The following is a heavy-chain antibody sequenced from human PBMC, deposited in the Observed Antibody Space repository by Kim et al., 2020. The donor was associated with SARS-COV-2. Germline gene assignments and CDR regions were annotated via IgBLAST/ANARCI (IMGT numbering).Heavy chain of an antibody. CDR3: ASVKAYGMDV. J-gene: IGHJ6*02. CDR2: IWYDGSNK. Sequence: GGSLRLSCAASGFTFSSYAMHWVRQAPGKGLEWVAVIWYDGSNKYYADSVKGRFTISRDNSKNTLYLQMNSLRAEDTAVYYCASVKAYGMDVWGQGTTVTVSS. V-gene: IGHV3-33*01. CDR1: GFTFSSYA.